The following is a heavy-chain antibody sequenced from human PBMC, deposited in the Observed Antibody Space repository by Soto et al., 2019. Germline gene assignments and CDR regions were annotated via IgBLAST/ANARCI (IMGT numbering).Heavy chain of an antibody. Sequence: SETLSVTCTVSGGSISSYYWSWIRQPPGKGLEWIGYIYYSGSTNYNPSLKSRVTISVDTSKNQFSLKLSSVTVADTAVYYCARLEPLYSGYGQWFDPWGQGTLVTVSS. V-gene: IGHV4-59*08. D-gene: IGHD5-12*01. CDR3: ARLEPLYSGYGQWFDP. J-gene: IGHJ5*02. CDR1: GGSISSYY. CDR2: IYYSGST.